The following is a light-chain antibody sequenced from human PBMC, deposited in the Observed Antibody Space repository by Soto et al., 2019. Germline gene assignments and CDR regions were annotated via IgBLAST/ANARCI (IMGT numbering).Light chain of an antibody. J-gene: IGLJ1*01. CDR1: SSDVGGYNY. Sequence: QSVLTRPPSASGSPGQSVAISCTGTSSDVGGYNYVSWYQQHPGKAPKLMICEVNKRPSGVPDRFSGSKSGNTASLTVSGLQAVDEADYYCSSYAGSSNVFGTGTKVTVL. CDR3: SSYAGSSNV. CDR2: EVN. V-gene: IGLV2-8*01.